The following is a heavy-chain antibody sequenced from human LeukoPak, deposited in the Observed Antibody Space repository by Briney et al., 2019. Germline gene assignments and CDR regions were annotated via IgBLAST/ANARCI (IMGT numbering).Heavy chain of an antibody. CDR3: ARRYSNYFFDY. V-gene: IGHV4-38-2*01. Sequence: SETLSLTCAVSGYSITSRYYWAWIRQPPGKGLEWIGNIYHSGSTYYNPSLKSRVTVSVDTSKNQFSLKLSSVTAADTAVYYCARRYSNYFFDYWGQGTLVTVSS. CDR1: GYSITSRYY. D-gene: IGHD4-11*01. CDR2: IYHSGST. J-gene: IGHJ4*02.